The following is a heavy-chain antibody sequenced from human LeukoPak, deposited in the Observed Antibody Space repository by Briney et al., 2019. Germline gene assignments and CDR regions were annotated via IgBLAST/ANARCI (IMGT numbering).Heavy chain of an antibody. CDR2: ISSKGGST. J-gene: IGHJ4*02. Sequence: SGALRLSCSASVFTFSSYAMPSVRQAPGKGLEYVSAISSKGGSTYYANYVKGRFTISRDNSKNTLYLQMGSLRAEDMAVYYCLREGDYGPFDYWGQGTLVTVSS. CDR1: VFTFSSYA. V-gene: IGHV3-64*01. D-gene: IGHD4-17*01. CDR3: LREGDYGPFDY.